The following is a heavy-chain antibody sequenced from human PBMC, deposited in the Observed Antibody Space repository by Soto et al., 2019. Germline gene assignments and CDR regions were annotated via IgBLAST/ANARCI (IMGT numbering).Heavy chain of an antibody. J-gene: IGHJ5*02. CDR3: ARDGRTYYYGSGSYYKRNWFDP. CDR2: INHSGST. V-gene: IGHV4-34*01. Sequence: SETLSLTCAVYGGSFSGYYWSWIRQPPGKGLEWIGEINHSGSTNYNPSLKSRVTISVDTSKNQFSLKLSSVTAADTAVYYCARDGRTYYYGSGSYYKRNWFDPRGQGTLVTVSS. CDR1: GGSFSGYY. D-gene: IGHD3-10*01.